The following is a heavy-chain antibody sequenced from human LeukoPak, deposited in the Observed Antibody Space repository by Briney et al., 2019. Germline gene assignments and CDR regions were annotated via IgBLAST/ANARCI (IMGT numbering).Heavy chain of an antibody. CDR2: IIPIFGTA. Sequence: ASVKVSCKASGGTFSSYAISWVRQAPGQGLEWMGGIIPIFGTANYAQKFQGRVTITADESTSTAYMELSSLRSGDTAVYYCASCSSTIRRGFDPWGQGTLVTVSS. D-gene: IGHD2-2*01. V-gene: IGHV1-69*13. CDR3: ASCSSTIRRGFDP. J-gene: IGHJ5*02. CDR1: GGTFSSYA.